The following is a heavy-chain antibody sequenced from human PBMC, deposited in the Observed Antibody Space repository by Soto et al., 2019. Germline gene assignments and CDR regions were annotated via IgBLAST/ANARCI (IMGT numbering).Heavy chain of an antibody. D-gene: IGHD2-2*01. CDR2: ISYDGSNK. Sequence: GGSLRLSCAASGFTFSSYGMHWVRQAPCRGLEWVAVISYDGSNKYYADSVKGRFTISRDNSKNTLYLQMNSLRAEDTAVYYCAKDALGQYQLPKGYYYYGMDVWGQGTTVTVSS. J-gene: IGHJ6*02. V-gene: IGHV3-30*18. CDR3: AKDALGQYQLPKGYYYYGMDV. CDR1: GFTFSSYG.